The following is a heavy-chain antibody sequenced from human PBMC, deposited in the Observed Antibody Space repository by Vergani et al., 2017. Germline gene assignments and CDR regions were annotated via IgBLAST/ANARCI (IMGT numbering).Heavy chain of an antibody. J-gene: IGHJ4*02. Sequence: QVQLVESGGGVVQPGRSLRLSCAASGFTFSSYAMHWVRQAPGKGLEWVAVISYDGSNKYYADSVKGRFTISRGNSKNTLYLQMNSLRAEDTAVYYCARDVSSYYDSSGLDYWGQGTLVTVSS. V-gene: IGHV3-30-3*01. D-gene: IGHD3-22*01. CDR1: GFTFSSYA. CDR3: ARDVSSYYDSSGLDY. CDR2: ISYDGSNK.